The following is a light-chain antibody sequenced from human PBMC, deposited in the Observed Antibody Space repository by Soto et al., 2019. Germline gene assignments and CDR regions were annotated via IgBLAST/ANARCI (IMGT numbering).Light chain of an antibody. CDR2: DAS. J-gene: IGKJ2*01. Sequence: ENVLTQSPATLSLSPWERATLSCRASQSVSSNLAWYQQKPGQAPRLLIYDASTRATGIPARFRGSGSGTEFTPTITSLQSEDFAVYYCQQYSKWPTFGQGTKVDIK. V-gene: IGKV3-15*01. CDR3: QQYSKWPT. CDR1: QSVSSN.